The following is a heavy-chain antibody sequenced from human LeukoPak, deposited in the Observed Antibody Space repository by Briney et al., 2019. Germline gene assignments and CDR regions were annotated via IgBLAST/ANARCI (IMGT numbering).Heavy chain of an antibody. CDR2: IYTSGST. D-gene: IGHD1-26*01. J-gene: IGHJ4*02. Sequence: SETLSLTCAVYGGSFSGYYWSWIRQPAGKGLEWIGRIYTSGSTNYNPSLKSRVTMSVDTSKNQFSLKLSSVTAADTAVYYCARETGVGATTRYFDYWGQGTLVTVSS. V-gene: IGHV4-4*07. CDR1: GGSFSGYY. CDR3: ARETGVGATTRYFDY.